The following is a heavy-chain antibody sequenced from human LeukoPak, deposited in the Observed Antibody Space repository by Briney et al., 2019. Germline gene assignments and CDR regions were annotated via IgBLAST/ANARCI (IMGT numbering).Heavy chain of an antibody. CDR3: ARDKQWLYGDNYFDY. V-gene: IGHV1-46*01. J-gene: IGHJ4*02. CDR1: GYTFTSYY. Sequence: ASVKVSCKASGYTFTSYYMHWVQQAPGQGLEWMGIINPSGGSTSYAQKFQGRVTMTRDTSTSTVYMELSSLRSEDTAVYYCARDKQWLYGDNYFDYWGQGTLVTVFS. D-gene: IGHD6-19*01. CDR2: INPSGGST.